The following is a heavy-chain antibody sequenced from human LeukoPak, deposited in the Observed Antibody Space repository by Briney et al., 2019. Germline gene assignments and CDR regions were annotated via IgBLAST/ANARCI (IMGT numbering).Heavy chain of an antibody. D-gene: IGHD2-15*01. J-gene: IGHJ4*02. CDR1: GFTFSAYT. CDR2: IVGSGANT. V-gene: IGHV3-23*01. CDR3: TPDPFDS. Sequence: GGSLRLSCAASGFTFSAYTMSWVRQAPGKGLEWVSCIVGSGANTYYADSVKGRFSISRDNSKNTLYLQVNSLRAEDTAVYYCTPDPFDSWGQGTLVTVSS.